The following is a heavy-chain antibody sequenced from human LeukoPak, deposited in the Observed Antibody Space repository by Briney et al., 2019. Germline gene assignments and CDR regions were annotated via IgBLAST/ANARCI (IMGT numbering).Heavy chain of an antibody. J-gene: IGHJ6*03. CDR1: GYTFTGYY. D-gene: IGHD3-3*01. V-gene: IGHV1-2*02. CDR2: INPNSGGT. Sequence: ASVKVSCKASGYTFTGYYMHWVRQAPGQGLEWMGWINPNSGGTNYAQKFQGRVTMTRDTSISTAYMELSRLRSDDTAVYYCARGESLWSGYYTYYYYYMDVWGKGTTVTVSS. CDR3: ARGESLWSGYYTYYYYYMDV.